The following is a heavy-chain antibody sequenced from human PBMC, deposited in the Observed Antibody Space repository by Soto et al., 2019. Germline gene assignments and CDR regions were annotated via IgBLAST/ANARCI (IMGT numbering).Heavy chain of an antibody. Sequence: PSETLSLTCTVSGGSISSGGYYWSWIRQHPGNGLEWIGYIYYSGSTYYNPSLKSRVTISVDKSTNQFSLNLNSVTAADTAVYYCAMNGVYYVDSWGQGTLVTVSS. CDR2: IYYSGST. V-gene: IGHV4-31*03. CDR1: GGSISSGGYY. D-gene: IGHD2-8*01. CDR3: AMNGVYYVDS. J-gene: IGHJ4*02.